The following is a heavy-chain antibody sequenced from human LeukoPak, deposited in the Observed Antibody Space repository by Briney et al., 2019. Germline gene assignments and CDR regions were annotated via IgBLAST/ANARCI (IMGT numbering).Heavy chain of an antibody. D-gene: IGHD2-8*01. CDR1: GGSLSSYY. J-gene: IGHJ6*02. CDR3: ARDIRKSYCTNGVCYHNYYYYGMDV. Sequence: SETPSLTCTVSGGSLSSYYWSWIRQPPGKGLEWIGYIYYSGSTNYNPSLKSRVTISVDTSKNQFSLKLSSVTAADTAVYYCARDIRKSYCTNGVCYHNYYYYGMDVWGQGTTVTVSS. CDR2: IYYSGST. V-gene: IGHV4-59*01.